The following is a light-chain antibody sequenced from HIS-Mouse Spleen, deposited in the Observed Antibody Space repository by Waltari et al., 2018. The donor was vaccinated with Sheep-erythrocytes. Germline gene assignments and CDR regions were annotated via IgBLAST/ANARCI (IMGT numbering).Light chain of an antibody. J-gene: IGLJ3*02. V-gene: IGLV2-23*01. CDR1: SSDVGSYNL. CDR2: EGS. CDR3: CSYAGSSTPWV. Sequence: QSALTQPASVSGSPGQSITISCTGTSSDVGSYNLVSWYQQHPGTAPKLMIHEGSKRPSGVSNRFSGSKSGNTASLTISGLQAEDEADYYCCSYAGSSTPWVFGGGTKLTVL.